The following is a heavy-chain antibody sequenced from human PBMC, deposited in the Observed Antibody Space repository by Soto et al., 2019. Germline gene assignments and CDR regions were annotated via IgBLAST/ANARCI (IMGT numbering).Heavy chain of an antibody. D-gene: IGHD2-2*01. CDR3: ARDDHIVVVPTSLGAMDV. CDR1: GGSISSNKW. CDR2: IDHSGST. J-gene: IGHJ6*02. V-gene: IGHV4-4*02. Sequence: QVQLQESGPGLVKPSETLSLTCAVYGGSISSNKWWSWVRQPPGKGLEWIGEIDHSGSTNYNPSLKSRVTISLDKSKNQCSLKLTSVTAADSAVYYCARDDHIVVVPTSLGAMDVWGQGTTVTVSS.